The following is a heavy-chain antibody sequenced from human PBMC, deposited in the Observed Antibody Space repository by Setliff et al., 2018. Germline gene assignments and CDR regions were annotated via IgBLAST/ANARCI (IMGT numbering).Heavy chain of an antibody. CDR1: DDSISSRRYY. J-gene: IGHJ6*03. D-gene: IGHD3-3*01. CDR3: ARMSGFQYIDV. Sequence: SETLSLTCTVSDDSISSRRYYWGWFRQPAGKGLEWIGQIYTSWSTNYNPSFKSRVTISLDTSKNQFPLSLQTVTAADTAVYYCARMSGFQYIDVWGEGTTVTVSS. V-gene: IGHV4-61*09. CDR2: IYTSWST.